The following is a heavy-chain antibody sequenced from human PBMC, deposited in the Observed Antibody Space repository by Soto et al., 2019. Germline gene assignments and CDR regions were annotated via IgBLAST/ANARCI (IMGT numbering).Heavy chain of an antibody. Sequence: PGGSLRLSWAASGCTFSSYAMSWVRQTTGKGLEWVSAISGSGGSTYYADSVKGRFTISRDNSKNTLYLQMNSLRAEDTAVYYCAKDDYYDSSGYYTYWGQGTLVTVSS. D-gene: IGHD3-22*01. CDR2: ISGSGGST. CDR3: AKDDYYDSSGYYTY. J-gene: IGHJ4*02. CDR1: GCTFSSYA. V-gene: IGHV3-23*01.